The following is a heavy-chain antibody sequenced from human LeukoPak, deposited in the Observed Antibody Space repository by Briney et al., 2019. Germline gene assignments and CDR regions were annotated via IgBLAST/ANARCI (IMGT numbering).Heavy chain of an antibody. CDR3: AKPALPSQDAFDI. D-gene: IGHD2-2*01. CDR2: ISSSSSYT. V-gene: IGHV3-11*06. J-gene: IGHJ3*02. CDR1: GFTFSDYY. Sequence: GGSLRLSCAASGFTFSDYYMSWIRQAPGKGLEWVSYISSSSSYTNYADSVKGRFTISRDNAKNSLYLQMNSLRAEDTAVYYCAKPALPSQDAFDIWGQGTMVTVSS.